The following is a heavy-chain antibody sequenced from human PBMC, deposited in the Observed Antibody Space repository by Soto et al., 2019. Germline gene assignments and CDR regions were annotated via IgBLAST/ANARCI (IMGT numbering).Heavy chain of an antibody. Sequence: SETLSLTCTVSGGSISSYYWSWIRQPPGRGLEWIGYIYYSGSTNYNPSLKSRVTISVDTSKNQFSLKLSSVTAADTAVYYCARETVTRDYFDYWGQGTLVTVSS. CDR2: IYYSGST. CDR1: GGSISSYY. D-gene: IGHD4-17*01. CDR3: ARETVTRDYFDY. V-gene: IGHV4-59*01. J-gene: IGHJ4*02.